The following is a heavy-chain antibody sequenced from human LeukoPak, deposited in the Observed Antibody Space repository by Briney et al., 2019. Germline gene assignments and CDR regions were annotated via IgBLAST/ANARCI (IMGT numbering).Heavy chain of an antibody. Sequence: GASVKVSCKASGYTFTGYYMHWVRQAPGQGLEWMGWISGYNGNTNYAQKLQGRVAMTTDTSTSTAYMELRSLRSDDTAVYYCARRTYSSSSSIFDYWGQGTLVTVSS. V-gene: IGHV1-18*04. CDR2: ISGYNGNT. D-gene: IGHD6-6*01. J-gene: IGHJ4*02. CDR1: GYTFTGYY. CDR3: ARRTYSSSSSIFDY.